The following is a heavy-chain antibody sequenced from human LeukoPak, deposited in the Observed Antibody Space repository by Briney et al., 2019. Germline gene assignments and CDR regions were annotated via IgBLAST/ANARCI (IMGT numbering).Heavy chain of an antibody. CDR2: IKEDASQI. V-gene: IGHV3-7*01. CDR1: GFTFSSYW. J-gene: IGHJ4*02. Sequence: PGGSLRLSCAASGFTFSSYWMSCVRQAPGKGLEWVANIKEDASQIGYIDSVKGRFTISRDNARNSVYLQMDSLRVEDTAVYYCVKDTWAVVTAILDYWGQGTLVTVSS. D-gene: IGHD2-21*02. CDR3: VKDTWAVVTAILDY.